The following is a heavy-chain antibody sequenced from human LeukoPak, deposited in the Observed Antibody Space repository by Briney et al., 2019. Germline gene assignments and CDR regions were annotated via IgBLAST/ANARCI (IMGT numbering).Heavy chain of an antibody. D-gene: IGHD3-10*01. J-gene: IGHJ6*04. V-gene: IGHV3-7*01. CDR3: ARDRDYGSGRDV. CDR1: GFIFSGYW. Sequence: GGSLRLSCEASGFIFSGYWMSWVRQAPGKGLEWVANIKHDASEKHYVDSVKGRFTISRDNTKNSVYLQMNSLRAEDTAVYYCARDRDYGSGRDVWGKGTTVTVSS. CDR2: IKHDASEK.